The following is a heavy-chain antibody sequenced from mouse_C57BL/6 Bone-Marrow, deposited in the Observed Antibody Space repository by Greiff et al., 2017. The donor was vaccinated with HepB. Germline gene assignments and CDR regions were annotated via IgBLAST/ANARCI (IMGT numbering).Heavy chain of an antibody. J-gene: IGHJ4*01. Sequence: EVKLVESGGDLVKPGGSLKLSCAASGFTFSSYGMSWVRQTPDKRLEWVATISSGGSYTYYPDSVRGRFTISRDNAKNTLYLQMSSLQSEDTAMYYCARLITTVPHYAMDYWGQGTSVTVSS. CDR1: GFTFSSYG. V-gene: IGHV5-6*01. CDR3: ARLITTVPHYAMDY. CDR2: ISSGGSYT. D-gene: IGHD1-1*01.